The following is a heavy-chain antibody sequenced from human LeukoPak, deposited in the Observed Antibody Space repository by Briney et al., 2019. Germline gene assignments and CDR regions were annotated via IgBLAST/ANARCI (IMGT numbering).Heavy chain of an antibody. J-gene: IGHJ4*02. V-gene: IGHV1-8*03. CDR2: MNPYTGKT. Sequence: GASVKVSCKASGYTFTNFDINWVRQATGQGLEWLGWMNPYTGKTGYAQKFRGRVTFTGDTSIRTAYMEVSSLTSEDTAVYYCARAPIPYYYDSSAYYSDYWGQGTLVTVSS. CDR1: GYTFTNFD. CDR3: ARAPIPYYYDSSAYYSDY. D-gene: IGHD3-22*01.